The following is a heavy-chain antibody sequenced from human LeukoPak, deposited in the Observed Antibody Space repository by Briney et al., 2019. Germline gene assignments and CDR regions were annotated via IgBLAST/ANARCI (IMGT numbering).Heavy chain of an antibody. CDR1: GGSISSYY. CDR2: IFPSGSA. CDR3: ARRNHYFYYMDV. V-gene: IGHV4-4*09. J-gene: IGHJ6*03. Sequence: SETLSLTCTVSGGSISSYYWSWIRQSPVKGLEWIGYIFPSGSAFYNPSLESRVTISLDTSENQFSLTLSSVTAADTAVYYCARRNHYFYYMDVWGKGTTVTDSS.